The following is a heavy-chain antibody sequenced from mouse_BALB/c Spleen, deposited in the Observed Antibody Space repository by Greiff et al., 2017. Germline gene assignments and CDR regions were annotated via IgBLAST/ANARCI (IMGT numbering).Heavy chain of an antibody. CDR1: GYTFTSYW. CDR3: TRRGSTKAMED. V-gene: IGHV1-69*02. J-gene: IGHJ4*01. CDR2: IYPSDSYT. Sequence: VQLQQPGAELVRPGASVKLSCKASGYTFTSYWINWVKQRPGQGLEWIGNIYPSDSYTNYNQKFKDKATLTVDKSSSTAYMQLSSPTSEDSAVYYCTRRGSTKAMEDWGQGASVTVGS.